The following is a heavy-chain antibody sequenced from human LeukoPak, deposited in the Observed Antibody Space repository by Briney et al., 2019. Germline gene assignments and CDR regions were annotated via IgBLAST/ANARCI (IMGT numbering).Heavy chain of an antibody. CDR2: ISSSSSYI. CDR3: ARVDTAMVGHFDY. CDR1: GVTFSNYS. V-gene: IGHV3-21*01. Sequence: GGSLRLSCAASGVTFSNYSMNWVRQAPGKGLEWVSSISSSSSYIYYADSVKGRFTISRDNAKNSLYLQMNSLRAEDTALYYCARVDTAMVGHFDYWGQGTLVTVSS. D-gene: IGHD5-18*01. J-gene: IGHJ4*02.